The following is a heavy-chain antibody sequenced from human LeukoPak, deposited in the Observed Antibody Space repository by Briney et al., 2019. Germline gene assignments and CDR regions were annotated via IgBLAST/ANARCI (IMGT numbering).Heavy chain of an antibody. CDR2: INTNTGNP. CDR3: ASDSYYYDSSGYQLV. Sequence: ASVKVSRKSSGYTFTRYAMNWVRQAPGQGLEWVGWINTNTGNPTYAQGFTGRFVFSLDTSVSTAYLQISSLKAEDTAVYFCASDSYYYDSSGYQLVWGQGTLVTVSS. J-gene: IGHJ4*02. V-gene: IGHV7-4-1*02. D-gene: IGHD3-22*01. CDR1: GYTFTRYA.